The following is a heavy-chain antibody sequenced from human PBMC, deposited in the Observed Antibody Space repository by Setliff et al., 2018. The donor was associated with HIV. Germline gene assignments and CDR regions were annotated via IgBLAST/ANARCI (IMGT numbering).Heavy chain of an antibody. CDR1: GYTFTGYY. V-gene: IGHV1-2*02. D-gene: IGHD3-9*01. CDR2: INPNSGYS. CDR3: AAHYDILTGYRRPLDY. J-gene: IGHJ4*02. Sequence: ASVKVSCKASGYTFTGYYIHWLRQARGQGLEWMGWINPNSGYSKYAQKFQGRLTMTRDTSISTAYMELNSLRSEDTAVYYCAAHYDILTGYRRPLDYWGQGTLVTVSS.